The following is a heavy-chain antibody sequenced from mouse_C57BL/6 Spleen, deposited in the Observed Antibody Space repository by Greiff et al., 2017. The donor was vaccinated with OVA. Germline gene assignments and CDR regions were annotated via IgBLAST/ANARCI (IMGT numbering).Heavy chain of an antibody. CDR2: IWGDGST. V-gene: IGHV2-3*01. CDR3: AKERDDYDRDAMDY. J-gene: IGHJ4*01. D-gene: IGHD2-4*01. Sequence: QVQLKQSGPGLVAPSQSLSITCTVSGFSLTSYGVSWVRQPPGKGLEWLGVIWGDGSTNYHSALISRLSISKDNSTSQGFLQLNRLQTDDTATYYCAKERDDYDRDAMDYWGQGTSVTVSS. CDR1: GFSLTSYG.